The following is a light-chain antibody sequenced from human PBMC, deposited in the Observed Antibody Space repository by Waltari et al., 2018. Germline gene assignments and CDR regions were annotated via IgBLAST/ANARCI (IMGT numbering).Light chain of an antibody. CDR3: MQTLQPWT. J-gene: IGKJ1*01. Sequence: DVVMTQSPLSLSVTPGQPASMSCKSSPSLLQSDGKTFIYWSLQRPGQSPQLLIYEIFNRFSGVPERFSGSGSGTDFTLNISRVAADDVGTYYCMQTLQPWTIGQGTKVEIK. CDR2: EIF. CDR1: PSLLQSDGKTF. V-gene: IGKV2D-29*02.